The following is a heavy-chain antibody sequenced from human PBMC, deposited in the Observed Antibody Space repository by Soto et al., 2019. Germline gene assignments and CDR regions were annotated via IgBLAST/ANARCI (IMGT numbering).Heavy chain of an antibody. V-gene: IGHV3-30*03. CDR1: GFTFSSYG. CDR2: ISYDGSNK. Sequence: GGSLRLSCAASGFTFSSYGMHWVRPAPGKGLEWVAVISYDGSNKYYADSVKGRFTISRDNSKNTLYLQMNSLRAEDTAVYYCVSSYYDFWSGYYNPGFDYWGQGTLVTVSS. D-gene: IGHD3-3*01. J-gene: IGHJ4*02. CDR3: VSSYYDFWSGYYNPGFDY.